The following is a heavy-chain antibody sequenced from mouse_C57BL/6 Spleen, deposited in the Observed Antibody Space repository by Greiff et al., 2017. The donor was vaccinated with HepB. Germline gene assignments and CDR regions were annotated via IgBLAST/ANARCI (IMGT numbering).Heavy chain of an antibody. D-gene: IGHD2-4*01. CDR1: GYAFSSSW. Sequence: VQLQQSGPELVKPGASVKISCKASGYAFSSSWMNWVKQRPGKGLEWIGRLYPGDGDTNYNGKFKGKATLTADKSSSTAYMQLSSLTSEDSAVYFCARSDYDLSLAWFAYWGQGTLVTVSA. V-gene: IGHV1-82*01. CDR3: ARSDYDLSLAWFAY. J-gene: IGHJ3*01. CDR2: LYPGDGDT.